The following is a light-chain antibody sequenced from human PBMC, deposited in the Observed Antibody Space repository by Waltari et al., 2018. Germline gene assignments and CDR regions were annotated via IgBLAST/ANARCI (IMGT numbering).Light chain of an antibody. CDR1: QSISSN. CDR2: GAS. Sequence: EIVMTQSPATLSVSPGERATLSCRASQSISSNLAWYQQKPGQAPMLLIYGASTSASGIPARCSGSGSGTEVTLTISSLQSEDFAVYYCQQDNNWPRTFGQGTKVEIK. CDR3: QQDNNWPRT. J-gene: IGKJ1*01. V-gene: IGKV3-15*01.